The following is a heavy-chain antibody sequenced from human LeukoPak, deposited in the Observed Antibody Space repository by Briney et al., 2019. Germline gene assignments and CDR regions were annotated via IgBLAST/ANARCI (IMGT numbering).Heavy chain of an antibody. J-gene: IGHJ6*03. Sequence: PGGSLRLSCAASGFTFSNYWMHWVRQAPGKGLEWVSVIYSGGSTYYADSVKGRFTISRDNSKNTLYLQMNSLRAEDTAVYYCARGRVANYYYYYMDVWGKGTTVTISS. CDR3: ARGRVANYYYYYMDV. CDR1: GFTFSNYW. V-gene: IGHV3-53*01. CDR2: IYSGGST. D-gene: IGHD2-15*01.